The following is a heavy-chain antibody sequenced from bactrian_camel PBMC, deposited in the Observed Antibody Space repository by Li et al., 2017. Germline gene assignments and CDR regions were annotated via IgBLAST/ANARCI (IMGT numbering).Heavy chain of an antibody. V-gene: IGHV3S31*01. CDR3: AAVRYGVTWYPLCRARSADFGY. J-gene: IGHJ6*01. CDR2: LHTAVGTP. D-gene: IGHD6*01. Sequence: VQLVESGGGSVQAGGSQRLSCAVSGLTSTIYTMAWFRQAPGKEREGVASLHTAVGTPYYADPVKGRFTISHDNAKRTLYLQMNSLKPEDTAMYYCAAVRYGVTWYPLCRARSADFGYWGQGTQVTVS. CDR1: GLTSTIYT.